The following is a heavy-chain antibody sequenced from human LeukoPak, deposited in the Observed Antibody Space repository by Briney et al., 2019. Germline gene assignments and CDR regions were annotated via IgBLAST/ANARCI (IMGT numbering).Heavy chain of an antibody. D-gene: IGHD3-22*01. V-gene: IGHV4-39*07. Sequence: PSETLSLTCTVSGGSISSGGYYWSWIRQPPGKGLEWIGSIYHSGSTYYNPSLKSRVTISVDTSKNQFSLKLSSVTAADTAVYYCARVSAYYYDSGGWFDPWGQGTLVTVSS. CDR1: GGSISSGGYY. CDR3: ARVSAYYYDSGGWFDP. J-gene: IGHJ5*02. CDR2: IYHSGST.